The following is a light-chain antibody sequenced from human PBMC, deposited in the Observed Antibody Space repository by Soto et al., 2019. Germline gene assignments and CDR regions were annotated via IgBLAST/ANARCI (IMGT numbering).Light chain of an antibody. CDR2: DVS. CDR3: YSYTSSSTYV. V-gene: IGLV2-14*03. J-gene: IGLJ1*01. CDR1: SSDVGGYNY. Sequence: HSALTQPASVSGSPGQSITISCTGTSSDVGGYNYVSWYQQHPAKAPKVMIYDVSNRPSGVSNRFSGSKSGNTASLTISGLQAEDEADYYCYSYTSSSTYVFGTGTKLTVL.